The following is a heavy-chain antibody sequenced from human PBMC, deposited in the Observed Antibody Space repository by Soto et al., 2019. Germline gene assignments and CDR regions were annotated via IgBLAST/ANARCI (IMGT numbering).Heavy chain of an antibody. CDR3: ARGRTVNFYGLDV. D-gene: IGHD4-17*01. J-gene: IGHJ6*02. CDR1: GYTFTDHY. V-gene: IGHV1-2*02. Sequence: QVQLVQSGAEVKKPGASVKVSYVASGYTFTDHYIHWVRQAPGQVLEWMGWINPHSGDTIYAQKFQGRVNLTRDTSISTAYMELSRLRSDDTAVYYCARGRTVNFYGLDVWGQGTTVTVSS. CDR2: INPHSGDT.